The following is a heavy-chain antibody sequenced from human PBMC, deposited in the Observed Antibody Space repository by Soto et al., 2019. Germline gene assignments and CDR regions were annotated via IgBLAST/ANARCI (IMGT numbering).Heavy chain of an antibody. V-gene: IGHV3-64D*06. J-gene: IGHJ3*02. CDR3: VQGRDGYIHDDIDI. D-gene: IGHD5-12*01. CDR2: ISSNGGST. Sequence: EVQLVGSGGGLVQPGGSLRLSCSASGFTFSSYAMHWVRQAPGKGLEYVSAISSNGGSTYYADSVKGRFTISRDNSKNPLYLQMSSLGAEDTAVYYSVQGRDGYIHDDIDIWGQGTMVTVSS. CDR1: GFTFSSYA.